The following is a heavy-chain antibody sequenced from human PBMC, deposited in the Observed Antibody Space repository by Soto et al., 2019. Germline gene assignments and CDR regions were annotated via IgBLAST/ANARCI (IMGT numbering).Heavy chain of an antibody. CDR3: ARDAASGYDYHSYAY. CDR2: ISPDSGGT. D-gene: IGHD5-12*01. CDR1: GYTFTGYY. V-gene: IGHV1-2*04. Sequence: QVQLVQSGAEVKKPGASVKVSCKTSGYTFTGYYIHWVRQAPGQGLEWMGWISPDSGGTNYAQKFKGWVTMTRDTSTRTAYMAVRSDDTAVYYCARDAASGYDYHSYAYWGQGTLVTVSS. J-gene: IGHJ4*02.